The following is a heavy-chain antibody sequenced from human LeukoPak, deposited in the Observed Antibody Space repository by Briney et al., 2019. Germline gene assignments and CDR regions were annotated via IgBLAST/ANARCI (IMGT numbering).Heavy chain of an antibody. CDR2: ISGYNGNR. J-gene: IGHJ4*02. CDR1: GYTLTRYG. CDR3: ARTKEGVTMVRGEMDY. V-gene: IGHV1-18*01. Sequence: ASVKVSCKTSGYTLTRYGISWVRQAPGQGLEWMRWISGYNGNRNYAQKFQGRVTMTTDTSTSTAYMDLRSLRSDDTALYYCARTKEGVTMVRGEMDYWGQGTLVTVSP. D-gene: IGHD3-10*01.